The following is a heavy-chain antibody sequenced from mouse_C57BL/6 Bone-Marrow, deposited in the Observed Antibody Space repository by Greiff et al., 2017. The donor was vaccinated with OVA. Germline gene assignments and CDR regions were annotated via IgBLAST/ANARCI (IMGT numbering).Heavy chain of an antibody. CDR3: TTGSRYDKGY. D-gene: IGHD2-12*01. V-gene: IGHV14-4*01. CDR2: IDPENGDT. CDR1: GFNIKDDY. J-gene: IGHJ2*01. Sequence: VQLKQSGAELVRPGASVKLSCTASGFNIKDDYMHWVKQRPEQGLEWIGWIDPENGDTEYASKFQGKATITADPSSNPAYLQLSHLTSADTAVYYYTTGSRYDKGYWGQGTTLTVSS.